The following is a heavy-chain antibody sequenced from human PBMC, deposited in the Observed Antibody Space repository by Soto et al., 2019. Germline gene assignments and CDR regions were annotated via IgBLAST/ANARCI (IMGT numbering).Heavy chain of an antibody. CDR1: EFAFS. Sequence: GGSLRLSCVGSEFAFSMTWVRQAPGKGLEWVSMISNDGSSTYYADSVKGRFTISRDNSKKILYLQMNSLRAEDTAVSYCAQRPDAFDIWGQGTMVTVSS. CDR3: AQRPDAFDI. J-gene: IGHJ3*02. V-gene: IGHV3-23*01. CDR2: ISNDGSST.